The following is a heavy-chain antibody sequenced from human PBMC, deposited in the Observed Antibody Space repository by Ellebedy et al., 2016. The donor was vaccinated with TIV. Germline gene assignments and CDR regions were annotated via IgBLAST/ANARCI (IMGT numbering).Heavy chain of an antibody. CDR3: ARADIATRPGGEFDP. J-gene: IGHJ5*02. V-gene: IGHV4-39*07. Sequence: MPSETLSLICTVSGGSISSGNYYWGWIRQPPGKGLEWLGSIYYSGSTFYNPSLKSRVTMSVDTSKNQFSLKLNSVTAADTAVYYCARADIATRPGGEFDPWGQGTLVTVSS. CDR2: IYYSGST. CDR1: GGSISSGNYY. D-gene: IGHD6-6*01.